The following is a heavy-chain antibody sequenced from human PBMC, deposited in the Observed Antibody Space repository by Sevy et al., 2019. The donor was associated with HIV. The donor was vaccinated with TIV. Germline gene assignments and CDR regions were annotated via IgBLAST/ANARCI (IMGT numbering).Heavy chain of an antibody. V-gene: IGHV3-11*01. D-gene: IGHD3-16*01. CDR1: GFIFSDYY. J-gene: IGHJ3*02. CDR2: ISDSGSTL. CDR3: ARDLGGSPDAFDI. Sequence: GGSLRLSFAASGFIFSDYYISWIRQAPGKGLEWVSCISDSGSTLYYADSVKGRITISRDNAKNSLFLEINSLRVEDTAIYYCARDLGGSPDAFDIWGQGTMVTVSS.